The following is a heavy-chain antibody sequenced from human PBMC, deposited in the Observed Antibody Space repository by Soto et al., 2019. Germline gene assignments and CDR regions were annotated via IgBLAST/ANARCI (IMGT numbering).Heavy chain of an antibody. V-gene: IGHV3-30*03. J-gene: IGHJ4*02. Sequence: GGSLRLSCAASGFTLSNYGMHWVRQAPGKGLEWVAVISYDGSDKYYADSVKGRFTISRDNAKNSLYLQMNSLRAEDTAVYYCARDLYSSSWSFLDYWGQGTPVTVSS. D-gene: IGHD6-13*01. CDR3: ARDLYSSSWSFLDY. CDR2: ISYDGSDK. CDR1: GFTLSNYG.